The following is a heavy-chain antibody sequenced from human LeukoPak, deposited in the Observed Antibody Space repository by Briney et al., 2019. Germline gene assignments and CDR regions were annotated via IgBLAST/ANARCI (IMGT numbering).Heavy chain of an antibody. V-gene: IGHV4-39*07. CDR3: ASIVYYDSSGSYYFDY. J-gene: IGHJ4*02. CDR1: GGSISSSSYY. CDR2: IYYSGST. D-gene: IGHD3-22*01. Sequence: SETLSLTCTVSGGSISSSSYYWGWIRQPPGKGLEWIGSIYYSGSTNYNPSLKSRVTISVDTSKNQFSLKLSSVTAADTAVYYCASIVYYDSSGSYYFDYWGQGTLVTVSS.